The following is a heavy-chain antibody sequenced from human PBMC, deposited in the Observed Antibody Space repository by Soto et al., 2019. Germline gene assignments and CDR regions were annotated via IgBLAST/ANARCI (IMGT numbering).Heavy chain of an antibody. CDR2: IYWDDDK. CDR3: AHIGHCSGTGCSTLRWFAP. CDR1: GFSLTTSAVG. Sequence: QITLKESGPTLVKPTQTLTLTCTFSGFSLTTSAVGVGWIRQPPGKAPEWLALIYWDDDKRYSPSLKSRLTIAKDTSKNQVVFIMTNMDPVDTATYYCAHIGHCSGTGCSTLRWFAPWGQGTLVTVSS. V-gene: IGHV2-5*02. D-gene: IGHD2-15*01. J-gene: IGHJ5*02.